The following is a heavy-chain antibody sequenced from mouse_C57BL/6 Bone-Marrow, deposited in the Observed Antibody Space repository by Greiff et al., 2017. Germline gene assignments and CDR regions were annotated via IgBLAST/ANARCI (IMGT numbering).Heavy chain of an antibody. Sequence: QVQLQQPGAELVKPGASVKMSCKASGYTFTSYWITWVKQRPGQGLEWIGDIYPGSGSTNYTEKFKSKATLTVDTSSSTTYMQLSSLTSEDSAVYYCERSYYSRAYWGQGTTLTVSS. CDR3: ERSYYSRAY. CDR2: IYPGSGST. CDR1: GYTFTSYW. D-gene: IGHD2-12*01. V-gene: IGHV1-55*01. J-gene: IGHJ2*01.